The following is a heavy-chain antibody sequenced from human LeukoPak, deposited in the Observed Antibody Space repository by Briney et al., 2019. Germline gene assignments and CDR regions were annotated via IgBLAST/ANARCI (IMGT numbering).Heavy chain of an antibody. V-gene: IGHV4-38-2*02. CDR2: IYHSGST. CDR1: GYSISSGYY. J-gene: IGHJ4*02. CDR3: ARGILAIDYFDY. Sequence: PSETLSLTCSVSGYSISSGYYWGWIRQPPGKGLEWIGSIYHSGSTNYNPSLKSRVTISVDTSKNQFSLKLSSVTAADTAVYYCARGILAIDYFDYWGQGTLVTVSS.